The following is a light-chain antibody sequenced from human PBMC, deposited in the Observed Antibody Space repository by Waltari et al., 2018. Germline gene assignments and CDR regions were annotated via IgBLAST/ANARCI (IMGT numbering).Light chain of an antibody. CDR1: QSLVQSDEFTY. Sequence: DVVMSQSPLSLPVTLGQPASISCRSSQSLVQSDEFTYLNWFQQRPGQSPRRLISKVSRRDSGVPDRFSGSGSGPDFTLKISRVEAEDVGVYYCMQATNWPLTFGQGTKVEIK. CDR3: MQATNWPLT. CDR2: KVS. V-gene: IGKV2-30*02. J-gene: IGKJ1*01.